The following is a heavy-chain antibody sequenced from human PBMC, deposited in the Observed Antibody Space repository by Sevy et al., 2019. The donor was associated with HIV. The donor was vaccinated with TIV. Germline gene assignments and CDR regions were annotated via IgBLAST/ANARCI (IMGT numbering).Heavy chain of an antibody. CDR3: AREEIGYGMDV. V-gene: IGHV1-2*02. CDR2: INPKRGGA. CDR1: EYTFIDYY. Sequence: ASVKVSCKATEYTFIDYYIHWVRQAPGQGLEWMGWINPKRGGANYAQSFQGRVTMTRVTSLNTIYMNLTSLIGEHTAVYYCAREEIGYGMDVWCQGTAVTVSS. J-gene: IGHJ6*02.